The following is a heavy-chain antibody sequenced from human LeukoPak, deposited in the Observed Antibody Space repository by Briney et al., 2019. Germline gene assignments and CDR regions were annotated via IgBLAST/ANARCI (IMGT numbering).Heavy chain of an antibody. J-gene: IGHJ4*02. Sequence: PGGSLRLSCAASGFTFSSYSMNWVRQAPGKGPEWVSSISSSSSYIYYADSVKGRFTISRDNAKNSLYLQMNSLRAEDTAVYYCARGYCSSTSCYASGYWGQGTLVTVSS. CDR2: ISSSSSYI. V-gene: IGHV3-21*01. D-gene: IGHD2-2*01. CDR1: GFTFSSYS. CDR3: ARGYCSSTSCYASGY.